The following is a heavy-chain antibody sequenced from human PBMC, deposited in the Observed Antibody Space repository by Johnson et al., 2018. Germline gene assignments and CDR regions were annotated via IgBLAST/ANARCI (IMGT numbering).Heavy chain of an antibody. CDR1: SISSPAY. D-gene: IGHD2-2*01. CDR3: AMSRCFSCIHD. CDR2: MYPSGSP. Sequence: QVQLQESGPGLVKPSGTLSLTCAGSISSPAYWTWVRQPPGRGLGWIGEMYPSGSPNYNPSLKSRVTISLDKSTNDFSLRLTSVTAADTAVYYCAMSRCFSCIHDWGQGTLVTVSS. J-gene: IGHJ4*02. V-gene: IGHV4-4*02.